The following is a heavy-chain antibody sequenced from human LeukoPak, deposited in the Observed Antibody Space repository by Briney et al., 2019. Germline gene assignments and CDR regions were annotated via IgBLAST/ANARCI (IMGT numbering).Heavy chain of an antibody. CDR3: TKRGSSSSAFLSDC. CDR2: LSGGGADT. V-gene: IGHV3-23*01. J-gene: IGHJ4*02. CDR1: GFTFSNYA. D-gene: IGHD6-6*01. Sequence: GGSLRLSCAASGFTFSNYAMSWVRQAPGKGLEWVSPLSGGGADTYYADSVKGRFTISRDNSKNTLFLQMNSLRADDTAIYYCTKRGSSSSAFLSDCWGQGTLVTVSS.